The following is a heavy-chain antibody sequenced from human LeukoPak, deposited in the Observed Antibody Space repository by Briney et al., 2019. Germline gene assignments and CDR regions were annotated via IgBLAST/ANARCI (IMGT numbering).Heavy chain of an antibody. CDR1: GFTFSSYW. J-gene: IGHJ4*02. CDR3: AGFLWLGD. Sequence: GGSLRLSCAASGFTFSSYWMSWVRQAPGKGLEWVAFIRYDGSNKYYADSVKGRFTISRDNAKNSLYLQMNSLRAEDTAVYYCAGFLWLGDWGKGPLVTVSS. D-gene: IGHD3-10*01. CDR2: IRYDGSNK. V-gene: IGHV3-7*01.